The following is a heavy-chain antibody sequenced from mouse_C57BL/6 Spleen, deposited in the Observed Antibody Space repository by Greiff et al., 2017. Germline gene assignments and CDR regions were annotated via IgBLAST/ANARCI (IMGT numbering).Heavy chain of an antibody. V-gene: IGHV3-8*01. CDR1: AYSITSDY. J-gene: IGHJ1*03. CDR3: ARYDDGSRTGYFDV. Sequence: EVQLQESGPGLAKPSQTLSLTCSVTAYSITSDYWNWIRTFPGNKLEYMGYIRYSGSTYYTPSLKSRISITRDTSKNQYNLQLNSVTTEDTATYYCARYDDGSRTGYFDVWGTGTTVTVSS. D-gene: IGHD1-1*01. CDR2: IRYSGST.